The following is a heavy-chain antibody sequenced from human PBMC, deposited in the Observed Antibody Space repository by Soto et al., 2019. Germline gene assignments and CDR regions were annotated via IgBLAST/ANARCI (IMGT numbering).Heavy chain of an antibody. D-gene: IGHD4-17*01. V-gene: IGHV3-48*04. CDR2: ISRSGSPI. Sequence: EMHLVDSGGGLVKPGGSLRLSCAASGFTFSHAWMSWVRQAPGKGLEWVSHISRSGSPIYYADSVKGRFTISRDNAKNSVYLQMNSLRAEDTAIYYCARVYADYLIDAFDIWGQGTMVSVSS. CDR1: GFTFSHAW. CDR3: ARVYADYLIDAFDI. J-gene: IGHJ3*02.